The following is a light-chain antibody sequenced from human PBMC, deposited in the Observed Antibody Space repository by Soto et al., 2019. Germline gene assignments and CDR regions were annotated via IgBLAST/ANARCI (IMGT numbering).Light chain of an antibody. J-gene: IGLJ3*02. CDR3: SSYAGSNTWV. Sequence: QSALTQPPSASGSPGQSVTISCTGTSSDVGGYNYVSWYQQHPGKAPKLMIYEVSKRPSGVPDRFSGSKSCNTTSMTVSGHQAAYEADYYSSSYAGSNTWVFGGGTKLTVL. CDR1: SSDVGGYNY. CDR2: EVS. V-gene: IGLV2-8*01.